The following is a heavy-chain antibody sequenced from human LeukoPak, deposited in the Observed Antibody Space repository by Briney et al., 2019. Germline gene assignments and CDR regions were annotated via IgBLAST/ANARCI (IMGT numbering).Heavy chain of an antibody. CDR3: VRVESVVATTADAFDI. V-gene: IGHV3-7*01. CDR2: IKVDGSEK. Sequence: SGGSVRLSCAASGFTFSSYSMNWVRQAPGKGLEWVANIKVDGSEKYYVDSVKGRFTISRHNAKNSLYPQMNSLRAEDTAVYYCVRVESVVATTADAFDIWGQGTMVTVSS. CDR1: GFTFSSYS. J-gene: IGHJ3*02. D-gene: IGHD5-12*01.